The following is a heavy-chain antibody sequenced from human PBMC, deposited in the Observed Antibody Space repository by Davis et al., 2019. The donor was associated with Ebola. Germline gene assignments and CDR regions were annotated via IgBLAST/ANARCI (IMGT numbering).Heavy chain of an antibody. D-gene: IGHD3-10*01. CDR1: GGSLSGYY. V-gene: IGHV4-34*01. CDR2: INHSGST. CDR3: ARGPISFSVYYYYGMDV. J-gene: IGHJ6*02. Sequence: MPSETLSLTCAVYGGSLSGYYWSWIRQPPGKGLEWIGEINHSGSTNYNPSLKSRVTISVDTSKNQFSLKLSSVTAADTAVYYCARGPISFSVYYYYGMDVWGQGTTVTVSS.